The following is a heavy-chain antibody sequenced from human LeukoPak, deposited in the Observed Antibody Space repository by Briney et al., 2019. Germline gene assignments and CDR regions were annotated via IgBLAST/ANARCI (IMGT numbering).Heavy chain of an antibody. CDR3: ARHTGEGSHFQH. CDR1: GYTFTNYW. CDR2: IYPGDSDT. Sequence: GESLKISCKASGYTFTNYWIGWVRQMPGKGLEWMGVIYPGDSDTRYSPSFRGQVIISADKSIRTAYLQWTSLKASDTAMYYCARHTGEGSHFQHWGQGSLVTVSS. J-gene: IGHJ1*01. D-gene: IGHD3-16*01. V-gene: IGHV5-51*01.